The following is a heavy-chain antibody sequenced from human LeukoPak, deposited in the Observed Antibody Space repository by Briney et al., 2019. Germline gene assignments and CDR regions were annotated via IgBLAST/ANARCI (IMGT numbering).Heavy chain of an antibody. CDR3: ARVRAAAGTSDYFDY. Sequence: SETLSLTCTVSGGSISSSSYYWGWIRQPPGKGLEWIGSIYYSGSTYYNPSLKSRVTISVDTSKNQFSLKLSSVTAADTAVYYCARVRAAAGTSDYFDYWGQGTLVTVSS. CDR1: GGSISSSSYY. D-gene: IGHD6-13*01. V-gene: IGHV4-39*07. J-gene: IGHJ4*02. CDR2: IYYSGST.